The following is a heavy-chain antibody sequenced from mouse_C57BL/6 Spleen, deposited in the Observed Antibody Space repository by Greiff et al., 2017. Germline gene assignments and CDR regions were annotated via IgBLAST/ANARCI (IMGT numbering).Heavy chain of an antibody. V-gene: IGHV1-39*01. CDR3: ARPYYGNLYYYAMDY. CDR1: GYSFTDYN. D-gene: IGHD2-10*01. CDR2: INPNYGTT. Sequence: VQLQQSGPELVKPGASVKISCKASGYSFTDYNMNWVKQSNGKSLEWIGVINPNYGTTSYNQKFKGKATLTVDQSSSTAYMQLNSLTSEASAVYYCARPYYGNLYYYAMDYWGQGTSVTVSS. J-gene: IGHJ4*01.